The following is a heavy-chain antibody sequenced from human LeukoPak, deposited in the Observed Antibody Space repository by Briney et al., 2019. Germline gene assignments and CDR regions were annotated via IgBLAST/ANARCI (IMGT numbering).Heavy chain of an antibody. V-gene: IGHV3-23*01. D-gene: IGHD1-26*01. Sequence: GGSLRLSCAASGFTFSSYAVSWVRQVPGKGLEWVSAVSGSGDDTYYADSVKGRFTISRDNSKNTVYLQMNNLRPDDTAVYYCARDGKIGSYSSFGHWGQGTLVTVSS. CDR3: ARDGKIGSYSSFGH. J-gene: IGHJ4*02. CDR2: VSGSGDDT. CDR1: GFTFSSYA.